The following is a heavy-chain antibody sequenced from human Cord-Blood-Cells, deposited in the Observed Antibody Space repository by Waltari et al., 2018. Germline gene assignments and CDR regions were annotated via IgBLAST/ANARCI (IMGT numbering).Heavy chain of an antibody. Sequence: QVQLQESGPGLVKPSETLSLTCAVSGYSISSGYYWGWIRPPPGKGLEWIGSIYHSGSTYYNPSLKSRVTISVDTSKNQFSLKLSSVTAADTAVYYCARGSGDSSGYYYYYYMDVWGKGTTVTVSS. V-gene: IGHV4-38-2*01. CDR1: GYSISSGYY. D-gene: IGHD3-22*01. CDR2: IYHSGST. CDR3: ARGSGDSSGYYYYYYMDV. J-gene: IGHJ6*03.